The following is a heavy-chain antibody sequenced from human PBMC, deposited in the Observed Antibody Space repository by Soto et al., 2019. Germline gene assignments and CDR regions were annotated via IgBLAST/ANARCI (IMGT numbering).Heavy chain of an antibody. Sequence: SETLSHTCTVSGDTISSTRWWSWVRLSPGKGLEWIGEIYHLGRTNYNPSLKSRVTISVDTSKNQFSLKLSSVTAADTAVYYCARCIAAAGKRFDPWGQGTLVT. CDR3: ARCIAAAGKRFDP. J-gene: IGHJ5*02. D-gene: IGHD6-13*01. CDR1: GDTISSTRW. V-gene: IGHV4-4*02. CDR2: IYHLGRT.